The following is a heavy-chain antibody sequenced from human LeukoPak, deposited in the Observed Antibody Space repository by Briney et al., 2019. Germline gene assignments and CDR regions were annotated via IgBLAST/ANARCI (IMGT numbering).Heavy chain of an antibody. CDR3: ARYTSGWPLDY. Sequence: ASVKVSCKVSGYTLTELSMHWVRQAPGQGLEWMGWINPNSGGTNYAQKFQGRVTMTRDTSISTVYMELSRLRSDDTAVYYCARYTSGWPLDYWGQGTLVTVSS. CDR1: GYTLTELS. D-gene: IGHD6-19*01. V-gene: IGHV1-2*02. CDR2: INPNSGGT. J-gene: IGHJ4*02.